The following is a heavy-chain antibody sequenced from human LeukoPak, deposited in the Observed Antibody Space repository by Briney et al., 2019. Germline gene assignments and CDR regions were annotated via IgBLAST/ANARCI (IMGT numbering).Heavy chain of an antibody. CDR1: GYSISSGYY. J-gene: IGHJ6*03. CDR3: ARARYFDWFRGGYYYYMDV. CDR2: IYHSGST. Sequence: SETLSLTCTVSGYSISSGYYWGWIRQPPGKGLEWIGSIYHSGSTYYNPSLKSRVTISVDTSKNQFSLKLSSVAAADTAVYYCARARYFDWFRGGYYYYMDVWGKGTTVTVSS. V-gene: IGHV4-38-2*02. D-gene: IGHD3-9*01.